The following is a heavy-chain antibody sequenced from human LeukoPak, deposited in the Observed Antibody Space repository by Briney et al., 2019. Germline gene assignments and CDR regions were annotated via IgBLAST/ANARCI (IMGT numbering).Heavy chain of an antibody. Sequence: SQTLSLTCAISGDSVSSNSAAWNWIRQSPSRGLEWLGRTYYRSKRYNDYAVSVKSRITIDPDTSKNQFSLQLNSVTPEDTAVYYCARADTGYCSSTSCYRPYYYYYMDVWGKGTTVTVSS. CDR3: ARADTGYCSSTSCYRPYYYYYMDV. CDR1: GDSVSSNSAA. CDR2: TYYRSKRYN. J-gene: IGHJ6*03. V-gene: IGHV6-1*01. D-gene: IGHD2-2*01.